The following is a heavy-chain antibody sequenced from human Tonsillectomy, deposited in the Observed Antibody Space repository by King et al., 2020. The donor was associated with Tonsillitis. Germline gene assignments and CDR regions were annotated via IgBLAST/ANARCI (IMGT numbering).Heavy chain of an antibody. J-gene: IGHJ4*02. D-gene: IGHD6-13*01. Sequence: VQLVESGGGLVQPGGSLRLSCAASGFTFSSYEMNWVRQAPGKGLEWGSYISSSGSTIYYADFVKGRFTISRDNAKNSLYLQMNSLRAEDTAVYYCAREGYSWYGGFDYWGQGTLVTVSS. CDR2: ISSSGSTI. V-gene: IGHV3-48*03. CDR3: AREGYSWYGGFDY. CDR1: GFTFSSYE.